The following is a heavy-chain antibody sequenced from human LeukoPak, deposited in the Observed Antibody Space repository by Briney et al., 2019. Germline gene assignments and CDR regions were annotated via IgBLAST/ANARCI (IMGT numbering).Heavy chain of an antibody. D-gene: IGHD4-11*01. CDR3: VRHDDYSRAFHI. V-gene: IGHV4-59*08. Sequence: SETLSLTCTVSGGSISSYWSWVRQPPGKGLEWIGYINDSGSTDYNPSLKSRVTISVDTSKNQFSLKLSSVTAADTAVYYCVRHDDYSRAFHIWGQGTMVTVSS. CDR2: INDSGST. J-gene: IGHJ3*02. CDR1: GGSISSY.